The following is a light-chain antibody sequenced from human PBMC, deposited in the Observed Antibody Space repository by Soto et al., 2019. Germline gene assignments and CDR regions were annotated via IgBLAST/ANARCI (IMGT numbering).Light chain of an antibody. CDR3: HRYGNSV. J-gene: IGKJ4*01. V-gene: IGKV3-20*01. CDR2: GAT. CDR1: QSVDTTF. Sequence: EIVLTQSPGSLSLSPGQRATLSCRASQSVDTTFFAWYQKKPGQAPRLLMYGATSRATGIPDRFSGGGSGTDFTLTISRLEPDDFAVYYCHRYGNSVFGGGTKVEIK.